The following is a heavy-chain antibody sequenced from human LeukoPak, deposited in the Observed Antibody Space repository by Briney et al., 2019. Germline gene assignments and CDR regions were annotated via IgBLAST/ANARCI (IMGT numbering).Heavy chain of an antibody. CDR1: GFTFSRFA. CDR2: IEQDSSAT. CDR3: ARDGSGSYSDAWFDP. J-gene: IGHJ5*02. V-gene: IGHV3-23*01. Sequence: PGGSLRLSCEASGFTFSRFAMTWVRQAPGRGLEWVSTIEQDSSATYSADSVRGRFAISRDNSKNTLYLQMNSLRAEDTAVYYCARDGSGSYSDAWFDPWGQGTLVTVSS. D-gene: IGHD3-10*01.